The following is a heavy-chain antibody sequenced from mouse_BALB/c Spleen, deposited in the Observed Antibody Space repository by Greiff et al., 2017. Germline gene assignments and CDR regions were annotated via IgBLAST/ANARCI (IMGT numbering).Heavy chain of an antibody. J-gene: IGHJ3*01. CDR2: INPSTGYT. CDR1: GYTFTSYW. CDR3: ANYGNLAWFAY. V-gene: IGHV1-7*01. Sequence: QVQLQQSGAELAKPGASVKMSCKASGYTFTSYWMHWVKQRPGQGLEWIGYINPSTGYTEYNQKFKDKATLTADKSSSTAYMQLSSLTSEDSAVYYCANYGNLAWFAYWGQGTLVTVSA. D-gene: IGHD2-1*01.